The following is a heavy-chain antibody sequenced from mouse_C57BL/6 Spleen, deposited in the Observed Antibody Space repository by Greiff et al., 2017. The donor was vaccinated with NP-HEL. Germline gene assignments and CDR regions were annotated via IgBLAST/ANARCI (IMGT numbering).Heavy chain of an antibody. V-gene: IGHV1-39*01. CDR1: GYSFTDYN. D-gene: IGHD2-2*01. CDR3: AKGGYDGAYFDY. Sequence: VQLKQSGPELVKPGASVKISCKASGYSFTDYNMNWVKQSNGKSLEWIGVINPNYGTTSYNQKFKGKATLTVDQSSSTAYMQLTSLTSEDSAVYYGAKGGYDGAYFDYWGQGTTLTVSS. J-gene: IGHJ2*01. CDR2: INPNYGTT.